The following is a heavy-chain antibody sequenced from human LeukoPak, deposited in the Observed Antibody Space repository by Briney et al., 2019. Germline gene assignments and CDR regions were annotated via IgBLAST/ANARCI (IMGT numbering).Heavy chain of an antibody. D-gene: IGHD5-12*01. J-gene: IGHJ4*02. CDR3: TRASGYGVADY. CDR2: ISGSSSYI. Sequence: GGSLRPSCAASGFPFSTYAMNWVRQAPGKGLEWVSSISGSSSYIYYADSVKGRFTISRDNANNSLSLQMNSLRAEDTAVYFCTRASGYGVADYWGQGTLVTVSS. V-gene: IGHV3-21*01. CDR1: GFPFSTYA.